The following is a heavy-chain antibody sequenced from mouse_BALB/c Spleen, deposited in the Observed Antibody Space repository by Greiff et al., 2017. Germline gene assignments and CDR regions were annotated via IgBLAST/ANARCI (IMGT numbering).Heavy chain of an antibody. J-gene: IGHJ2*01. CDR1: GYTFTSYV. CDR3: ARGIYYYGSSHYFDY. D-gene: IGHD1-1*01. CDR2: INPYNDGT. V-gene: IGHV1-14*01. Sequence: VQLKESGPELVKPGASVKMSCKASGYTFTSYVMHWVKQKPGQGLEWIGYINPYNDGTKYNEKFKGKATLTSDKSSSTAYMELSSLTSEDSAVYYCARGIYYYGSSHYFDYWGQGTTLTVSS.